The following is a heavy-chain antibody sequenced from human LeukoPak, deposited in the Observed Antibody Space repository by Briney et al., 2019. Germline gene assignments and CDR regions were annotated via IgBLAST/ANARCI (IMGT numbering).Heavy chain of an antibody. CDR2: ISAYNGNT. CDR3: AREMVRGVIMGGSDY. V-gene: IGHV1-18*01. D-gene: IGHD3-10*01. Sequence: ASVKVSCKASGYTFTSYGISWLRQAPGQGLEWMGWISAYNGNTNYAQKLQGRVTVTTDTSTSTAYMELRSLRSDDTAVYYCAREMVRGVIMGGSDYWGQGTLVTVSS. CDR1: GYTFTSYG. J-gene: IGHJ4*02.